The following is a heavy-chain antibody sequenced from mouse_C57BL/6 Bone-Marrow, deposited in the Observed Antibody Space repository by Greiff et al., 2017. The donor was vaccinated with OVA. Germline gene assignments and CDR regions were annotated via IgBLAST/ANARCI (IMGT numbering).Heavy chain of an antibody. CDR3: VSYGYDDWYFDV. CDR1: GYAFSSSW. J-gene: IGHJ1*03. V-gene: IGHV1-82*01. D-gene: IGHD2-2*01. Sequence: QVQLQQSGPELVKPGASVKISCKASGYAFSSSWMNWVKQRPGKGLEWIGRIYPGDGDTNYNGKFKGKATLTEDKSSSTAYMQLSSLTSEDSAVYFGVSYGYDDWYFDVWGTGTTVTVSS. CDR2: IYPGDGDT.